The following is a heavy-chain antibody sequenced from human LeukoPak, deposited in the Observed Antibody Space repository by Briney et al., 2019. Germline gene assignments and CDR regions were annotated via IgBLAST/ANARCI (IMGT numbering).Heavy chain of an antibody. Sequence: QTGGSLRLFCAASGFTLSNYNMNWVRQAPGKGLEWVSYISSSSSTIFYADSMKGRFTISRDNAKNSLYLQMNSLRAEDTAVYYCARSEYATSSYMDVWGKGTTVTVSS. CDR2: ISSSSSTI. D-gene: IGHD6-6*01. J-gene: IGHJ6*03. CDR1: GFTLSNYN. V-gene: IGHV3-48*01. CDR3: ARSEYATSSYMDV.